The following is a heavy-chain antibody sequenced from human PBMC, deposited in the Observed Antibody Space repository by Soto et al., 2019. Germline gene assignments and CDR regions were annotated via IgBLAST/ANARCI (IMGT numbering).Heavy chain of an antibody. CDR2: IKSKTDGGTT. Sequence: GGSLRLSCAASGFTFSNAWMSWVRQAPGKGLEWVGRIKSKTDGGTTDYAAPVKGRFTISRDDSKNTLYLQMNSLKTEDTAVYYCTTVCAGYSGYHYLDGFDYWGQGTLVTVSS. J-gene: IGHJ4*02. CDR1: GFTFSNAW. V-gene: IGHV3-15*01. D-gene: IGHD5-12*01. CDR3: TTVCAGYSGYHYLDGFDY.